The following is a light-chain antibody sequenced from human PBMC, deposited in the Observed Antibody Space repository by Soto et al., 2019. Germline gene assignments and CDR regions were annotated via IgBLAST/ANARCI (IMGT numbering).Light chain of an antibody. Sequence: QSVLTQSPSVSGAPRQSVNISCSGNNSNIGSNAVHWYQQLPGKAPKLLMYYNDMLPSGVSDRFSGSKSGTSASLAISGLQSEDEGDYYCSSYTRSNTWVFGGGTKLTVL. CDR1: NSNIGSNA. CDR2: YND. CDR3: SSYTRSNTWV. V-gene: IGLV1-36*01. J-gene: IGLJ3*02.